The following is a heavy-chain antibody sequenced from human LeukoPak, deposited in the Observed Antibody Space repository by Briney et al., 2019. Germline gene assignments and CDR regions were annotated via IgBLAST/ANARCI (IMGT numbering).Heavy chain of an antibody. V-gene: IGHV4-39*02. CDR2: LFDSGNT. CDR3: ARDYGSGMDC. Sequence: SETLSLTCIVSGGSISSRSYYWDWIRQPPGKGLEWIGNLFDSGNTHYNPSLRSRLTMSVDTSKNQFSLKLSSVTAADTAVYYCARDYGSGMDCWGQGTQVTVSS. CDR1: GGSISSRSYY. J-gene: IGHJ4*02. D-gene: IGHD3-3*01.